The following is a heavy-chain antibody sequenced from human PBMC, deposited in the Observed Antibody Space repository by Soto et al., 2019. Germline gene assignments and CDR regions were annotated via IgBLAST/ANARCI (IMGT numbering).Heavy chain of an antibody. Sequence: QVQLVQSGAEVKKPGSSVKVSCKASGGTFSSYTISWVRQAPGQGLEWMGRIIPILGIANYAQKFQGRVTITADKSTSTAYMELSSLRSEDTAVYYCARKGWFGLSDAFDIWGQGTMVTVSS. CDR2: IIPILGIA. CDR1: GGTFSSYT. D-gene: IGHD3-10*01. CDR3: ARKGWFGLSDAFDI. J-gene: IGHJ3*02. V-gene: IGHV1-69*02.